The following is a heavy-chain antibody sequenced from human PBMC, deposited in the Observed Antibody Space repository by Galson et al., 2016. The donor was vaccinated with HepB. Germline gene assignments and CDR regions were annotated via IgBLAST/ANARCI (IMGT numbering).Heavy chain of an antibody. Sequence: SETLSLTCAVSGGSISSSNWWSWVRQSPGKGLEWIGEIYHTGRTNYNPSLKSRVSMSVDRSKHQFSLRLSSVTAADTAVYYCARDWDSSGWQGTFDYWGQGILVTVSS. D-gene: IGHD6-25*01. CDR3: ARDWDSSGWQGTFDY. V-gene: IGHV4-4*02. CDR1: GGSISSSNW. CDR2: IYHTGRT. J-gene: IGHJ4*02.